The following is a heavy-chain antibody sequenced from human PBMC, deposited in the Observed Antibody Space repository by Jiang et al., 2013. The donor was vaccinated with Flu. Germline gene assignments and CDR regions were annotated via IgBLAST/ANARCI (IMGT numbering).Heavy chain of an antibody. Sequence: GSGLVKPSETLSLTCTVSGGSISSDDYYWGWIRQPPGKGLDWIGSLYYSGSTDYNPSLKSRVTISVDTSKNQFSLELISVTAADTAVYYCARGDIVSAELGYDYYGLDVWGQGTTVSVSS. CDR2: LYYSGST. D-gene: IGHD5/OR15-5a*01. J-gene: IGHJ6*02. CDR1: GGSISSDDYY. V-gene: IGHV4-39*07. CDR3: ARGDIVSAELGYDYYGLDV.